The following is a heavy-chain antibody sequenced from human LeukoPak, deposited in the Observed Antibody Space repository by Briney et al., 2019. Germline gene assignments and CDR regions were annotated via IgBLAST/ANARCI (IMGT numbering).Heavy chain of an antibody. V-gene: IGHV1-46*01. Sequence: ASVKVSCKASGYTFTSYYIVCVRQAPGQGLEWMGRIDPSGGSTSYAQKFQGRVTMTRGTSTSTVYMELSSLISEDTAVYYCARNSGSGFDYWGQGTLVTVSS. D-gene: IGHD2-15*01. CDR1: GYTFTSYY. CDR3: ARNSGSGFDY. J-gene: IGHJ4*02. CDR2: IDPSGGST.